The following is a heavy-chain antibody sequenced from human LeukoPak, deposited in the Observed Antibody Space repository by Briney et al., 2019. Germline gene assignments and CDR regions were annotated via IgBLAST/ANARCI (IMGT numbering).Heavy chain of an antibody. CDR3: ARVRIVVVTASYYFDY. J-gene: IGHJ4*02. Sequence: PSETLSLTCAVSGGSISSSNWWSWVRQPPGKGLEWIGEIYHSGSTNYNPSLKSRVTISVDKSKNQFSLKLSSVTAADTAVYYCARVRIVVVTASYYFDYWGQGTLVTVSS. CDR2: IYHSGST. CDR1: GGSISSSNW. D-gene: IGHD2-21*02. V-gene: IGHV4-4*02.